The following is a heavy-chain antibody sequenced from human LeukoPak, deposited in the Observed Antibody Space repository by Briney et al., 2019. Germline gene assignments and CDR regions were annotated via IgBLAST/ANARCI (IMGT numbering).Heavy chain of an antibody. J-gene: IGHJ4*02. Sequence: GGSLRLSCAASGFTFSSYGMHWVRQAPGKGLEWVAFIRYDGSNKYYADSVKGRFTISRDNSKNTLYLQMNSLRAEDTAVYYCAKVGKWLRDFDYWGQGTLVTVSS. CDR3: AKVGKWLRDFDY. V-gene: IGHV3-30*02. D-gene: IGHD5-12*01. CDR1: GFTFSSYG. CDR2: IRYDGSNK.